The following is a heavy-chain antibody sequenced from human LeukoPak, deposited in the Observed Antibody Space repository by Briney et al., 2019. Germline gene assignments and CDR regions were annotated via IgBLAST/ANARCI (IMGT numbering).Heavy chain of an antibody. J-gene: IGHJ4*02. CDR2: IYSGGST. CDR3: AKGRGSTLGAWHFDF. D-gene: IGHD3-10*01. Sequence: VGSLRLSCAASGFTVSSNYMSWVRQAPGKGLEWVSVIYSGGSTYYADSVKGRFTISRDNSKNTLYLQMNSLRGEDTAIYYCAKGRGSTLGAWHFDFWGQGALVTVSS. V-gene: IGHV3-66*01. CDR1: GFTVSSNY.